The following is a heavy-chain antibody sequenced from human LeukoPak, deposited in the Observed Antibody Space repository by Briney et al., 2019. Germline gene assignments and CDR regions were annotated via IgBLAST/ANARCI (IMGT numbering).Heavy chain of an antibody. CDR1: GGSFSGYY. CDR3: ARLSGYFPHYYYYYGMDV. D-gene: IGHD3-3*01. J-gene: IGHJ6*02. V-gene: IGHV4-34*01. CDR2: INHSGST. Sequence: SETLSLTCAVYGGSFSGYYWSWIRQPPGKGLEWIGEINHSGSTNYNPSPKSRVTISVDTSKNQFSLKLSSVTAADTAVYYCARLSGYFPHYYYYYGMDVWGQGTTVTVSS.